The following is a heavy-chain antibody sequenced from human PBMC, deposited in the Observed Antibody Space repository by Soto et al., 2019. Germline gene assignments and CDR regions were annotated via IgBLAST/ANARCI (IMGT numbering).Heavy chain of an antibody. CDR2: IYWDDDK. D-gene: IGHD3-10*01. V-gene: IGHV2-5*02. Sequence: QITLKESGPTLVKPTLTLTLTCTFSGVSLSTRGVGVGGIRQPPGKPLEWLALIYWDDDKRYSPSLKSRLTITKDTSNNQVVLTMTNMDPVDTATYYCAHRPRPRLWCGGGDCFDPWGQGTLVTVSS. CDR1: GVSLSTRGVG. CDR3: AHRPRPRLWCGGGDCFDP. J-gene: IGHJ5*02.